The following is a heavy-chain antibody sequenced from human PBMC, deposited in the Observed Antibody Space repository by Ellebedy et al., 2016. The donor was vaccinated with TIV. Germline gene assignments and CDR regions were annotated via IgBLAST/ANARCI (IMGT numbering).Heavy chain of an antibody. D-gene: IGHD3-22*01. V-gene: IGHV4-4*07. CDR2: VFVSGHT. CDR3: ARGSHARYSSAYYGGDAFDI. Sequence: SETLSLTCTVSGDSLGSYYWTWLRQPAGKRLEWIGRVFVSGHTNYSPSLESRFTMSVDTSKNEFSLRLTSVTAADTAVYYCARGSHARYSSAYYGGDAFDIWGQGAVVTVSS. CDR1: GDSLGSYY. J-gene: IGHJ3*02.